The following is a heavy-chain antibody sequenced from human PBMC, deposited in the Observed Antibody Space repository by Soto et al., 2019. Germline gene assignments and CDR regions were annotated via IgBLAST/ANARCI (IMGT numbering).Heavy chain of an antibody. CDR1: SGSISSYY. CDR3: ARHGDIVVVPAARAYYYYYMDV. J-gene: IGHJ6*03. D-gene: IGHD2-2*01. V-gene: IGHV4-59*08. CDR2: TYYSGST. Sequence: SDTLSLTCTVSSGSISSYYCIWILQPPLKGLELIGYTYYSGSTNYNPSLKSRVTISVDTSKNQFSLKLSSVTAADTAVYYCARHGDIVVVPAARAYYYYYMDVWGKGTTVTVSS.